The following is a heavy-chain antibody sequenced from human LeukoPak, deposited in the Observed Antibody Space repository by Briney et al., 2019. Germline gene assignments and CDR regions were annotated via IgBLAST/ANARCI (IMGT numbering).Heavy chain of an antibody. J-gene: IGHJ3*01. CDR1: GFTFSSDW. CDR3: ARALWAIFGVVTD. D-gene: IGHD3-3*01. Sequence: GGSLRLSCAASGFTFSSDWMSWVRQAPRKGLEWVANIKQDGSEKYYVDSVKGRFTISRDNAKNSLYLQMNSLRAEDTAVYYCARALWAIFGVVTDWGQGTMVTVSS. CDR2: IKQDGSEK. V-gene: IGHV3-7*01.